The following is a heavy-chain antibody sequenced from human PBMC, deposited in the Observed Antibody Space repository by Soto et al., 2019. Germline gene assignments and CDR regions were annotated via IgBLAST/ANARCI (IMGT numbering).Heavy chain of an antibody. CDR1: GYTFTSYY. Sequence: ASVKVSCKASGYTFTSYYMHWVRQAPGQGLEWMGIINPSGGSTSYAQKFQGRVTMTRDTSTSTVYMELSSLRSEDTAVYYCARGGSSSKEAPLTYYYYGMDVWGQGTTVTVSS. CDR2: INPSGGST. D-gene: IGHD6-6*01. CDR3: ARGGSSSKEAPLTYYYYGMDV. V-gene: IGHV1-46*01. J-gene: IGHJ6*02.